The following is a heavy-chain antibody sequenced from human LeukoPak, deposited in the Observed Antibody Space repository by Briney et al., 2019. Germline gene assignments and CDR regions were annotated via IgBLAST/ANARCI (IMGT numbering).Heavy chain of an antibody. D-gene: IGHD3-22*01. CDR2: IYPGDSDT. Sequence: GESLKISCKGSGYSFSSNWIGWVRQMPGKGLEWMGIIYPGDSDTRYSRSFQGQVTISADKSISTAYLQRSTLKASDTAMYYCASGHDSRVTDAFDIWGQGTMVTVSS. CDR1: GYSFSSNW. CDR3: ASGHDSRVTDAFDI. V-gene: IGHV5-51*01. J-gene: IGHJ3*02.